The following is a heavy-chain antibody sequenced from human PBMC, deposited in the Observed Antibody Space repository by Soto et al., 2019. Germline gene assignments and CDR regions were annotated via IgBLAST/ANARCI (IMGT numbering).Heavy chain of an antibody. D-gene: IGHD3-3*01. V-gene: IGHV3-23*01. Sequence: GESLKISCAASGFTFSSYAMSWVRQAPGKGLEWVSAISGSGGSTYYADSVKGRFTISRDNSKNTLYLQMNSLRAEDTAVYYCAKDRPLSIFGVVLTVDYWGQGTLVTVSS. CDR2: ISGSGGST. J-gene: IGHJ4*02. CDR1: GFTFSSYA. CDR3: AKDRPLSIFGVVLTVDY.